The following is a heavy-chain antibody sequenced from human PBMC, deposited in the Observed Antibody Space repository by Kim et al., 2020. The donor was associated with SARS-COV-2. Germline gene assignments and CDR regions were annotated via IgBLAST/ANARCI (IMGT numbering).Heavy chain of an antibody. CDR1: GGTFSSYA. CDR2: IIPIFGTA. D-gene: IGHD3-10*01. V-gene: IGHV1-69*13. CDR3: ARDGYYGSGSYHYGMDV. Sequence: SVKVSCKASGGTFSSYAISWVRQAPGQGLEWMGGIIPIFGTANYAQKFQGRVTITADESTSTAYMELSSLRSEDTAVYYCARDGYYGSGSYHYGMDVWGQGTTVTVSS. J-gene: IGHJ6*02.